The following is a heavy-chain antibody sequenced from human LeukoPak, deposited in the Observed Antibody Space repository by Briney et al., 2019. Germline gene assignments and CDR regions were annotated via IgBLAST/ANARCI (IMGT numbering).Heavy chain of an antibody. CDR3: ARDGPWKSDY. V-gene: IGHV4-59*05. CDR1: GGSISSYY. Sequence: SETLSLTCTVSGGSISSYYWSWIRQPPGKGLEWIGSICSGGNTCSNPSLASRVTISVDSSRSHFFLQLTSATAADTAVYFCARDGPWKSDYWGQGTLVTVSS. D-gene: IGHD5-24*01. J-gene: IGHJ4*02. CDR2: ICSGGNT.